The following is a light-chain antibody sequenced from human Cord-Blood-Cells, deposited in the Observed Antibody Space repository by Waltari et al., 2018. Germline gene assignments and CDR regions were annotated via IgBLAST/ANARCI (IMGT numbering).Light chain of an antibody. J-gene: IGKJ1*01. CDR3: QQYNNWPPWT. V-gene: IGKV3-15*01. CDR2: GAS. CDR1: QSVSSN. Sequence: EIVMTQSPATLSVSPGERATLSCRASQSVSSNLAWYQQKPGQAPRLLIYGASTRATSSPARFSGSRSGTEFTLTISSLQSEDYAVYYCQQYNNWPPWTFGQGTKVEIK.